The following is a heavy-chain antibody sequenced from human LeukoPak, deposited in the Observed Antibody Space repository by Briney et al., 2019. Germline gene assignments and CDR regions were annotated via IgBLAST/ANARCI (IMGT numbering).Heavy chain of an antibody. D-gene: IGHD5-18*01. Sequence: SETLSLTCTVSSGSISSSSYYWGWIRQPPGEDLEWIGNIYYSGSTYYNPSLKSRVTISVDTSKNQFSLNLSSVTAADSALYYCARVRYSYGYYYAMDVWGQGTTVTVSS. J-gene: IGHJ6*02. CDR2: IYYSGST. V-gene: IGHV4-39*01. CDR1: SGSISSSSYY. CDR3: ARVRYSYGYYYAMDV.